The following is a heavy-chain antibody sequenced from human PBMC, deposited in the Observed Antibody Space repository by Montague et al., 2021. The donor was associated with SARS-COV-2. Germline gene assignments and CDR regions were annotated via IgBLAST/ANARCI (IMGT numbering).Heavy chain of an antibody. CDR2: YN. V-gene: IGHV6-1*01. CDR3: ARELRRIIMIVDIWGFDY. Sequence: YNDYSVAVKSRRTINLDTSKNQFSLQLNSMTAEDTAVYYCARELRRIIMIVDIWGFDYWGQGTLVTVSS. J-gene: IGHJ4*02. D-gene: IGHD3-22*01.